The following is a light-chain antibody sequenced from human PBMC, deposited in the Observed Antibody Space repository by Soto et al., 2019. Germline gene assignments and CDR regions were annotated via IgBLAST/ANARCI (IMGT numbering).Light chain of an antibody. J-gene: IGLJ1*01. CDR2: EVT. Sequence: QSALTQPASVSGSPGRSITLSCTGTSSDVGGYNYVSWYRQHPGKAPKVLIYEVTNRPLGVSDRFSGSKSGNTASLTISGLQAEDEGDYYCSSYTSSNTPSYVFGTGTKLTVL. CDR3: SSYTSSNTPSYV. V-gene: IGLV2-14*01. CDR1: SSDVGGYNY.